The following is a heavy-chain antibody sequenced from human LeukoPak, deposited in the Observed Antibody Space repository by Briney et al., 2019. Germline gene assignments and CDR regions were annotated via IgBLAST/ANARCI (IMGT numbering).Heavy chain of an antibody. CDR3: ARDLGRRITIFGVVIPDPYFDY. D-gene: IGHD3-3*01. V-gene: IGHV3-21*01. Sequence: GGSLRLSCAASGFTFSSYSMNWVRQAPGKGLEWVSSISSSSSYIYYADSVKGRFTISRDNAKNSLYLQMNSLRAEDTAVYYCARDLGRRITIFGVVIPDPYFDYWGQGTLVTVSS. CDR1: GFTFSSYS. J-gene: IGHJ4*02. CDR2: ISSSSSYI.